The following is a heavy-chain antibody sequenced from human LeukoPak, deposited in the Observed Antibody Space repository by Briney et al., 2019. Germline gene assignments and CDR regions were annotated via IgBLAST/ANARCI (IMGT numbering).Heavy chain of an antibody. D-gene: IGHD3-9*01. CDR2: ISAYNGNT. CDR3: AREIPYYDILTGYESYYYYYMDV. J-gene: IGHJ6*03. Sequence: ASVKVSCKASGYTFTGYYMHWVRQAPGQGLEWMGWISAYNGNTNYAQKLQGRVTMTTDTSTSTAYMELRSLRSDDTAVYYCAREIPYYDILTGYESYYYYYMDVWGKGTTVTISS. V-gene: IGHV1-18*04. CDR1: GYTFTGYY.